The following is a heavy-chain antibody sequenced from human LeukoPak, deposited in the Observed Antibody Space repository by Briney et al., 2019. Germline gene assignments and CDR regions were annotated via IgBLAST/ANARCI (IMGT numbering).Heavy chain of an antibody. J-gene: IGHJ6*04. CDR2: IYNDGNT. Sequence: PGGSLILSFAVSGLTVSSNHMSWVRQAPGKGLEWVSVIYNDGNTYYTDSVKGRFTISRDNSKNTVFLQMNSLRAEDSAIYYCARDREVVTARAQMDVWGKGTTVTVSS. CDR3: ARDREVVTARAQMDV. V-gene: IGHV3-53*01. CDR1: GLTVSSNH. D-gene: IGHD2-21*02.